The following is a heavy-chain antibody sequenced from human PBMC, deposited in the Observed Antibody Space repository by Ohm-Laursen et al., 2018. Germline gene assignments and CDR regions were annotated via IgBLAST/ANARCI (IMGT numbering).Heavy chain of an antibody. CDR3: AKGTTDVDF. Sequence: SLRLSCAASGFTFSNYVMRWARQAPGKGLEWVSGISVSGSSTDYADSVKGRFTISRDNSKNTLYLQMNSLRAEDTAVYYCAKGTTDVDFWGQGILVTVSS. CDR1: GFTFSNYV. CDR2: ISVSGSST. D-gene: IGHD1-1*01. J-gene: IGHJ4*02. V-gene: IGHV3-23*01.